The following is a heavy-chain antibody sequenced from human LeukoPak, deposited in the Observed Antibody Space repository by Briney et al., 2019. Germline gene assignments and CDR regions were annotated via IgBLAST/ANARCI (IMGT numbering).Heavy chain of an antibody. D-gene: IGHD3-9*01. V-gene: IGHV3-53*01. CDR1: GFTVSSNY. Sequence: GGSLRLSCAASGFTVSSNYMSWVRQAPGKGLEWVSVIYSGGSTYYADSVKGRFTISRDNSKNTLYLQMNSLRAEDTAVYYCARGGSGFDILTGYRLETGFDYWGQGTLVTVSS. CDR2: IYSGGST. J-gene: IGHJ4*02. CDR3: ARGGSGFDILTGYRLETGFDY.